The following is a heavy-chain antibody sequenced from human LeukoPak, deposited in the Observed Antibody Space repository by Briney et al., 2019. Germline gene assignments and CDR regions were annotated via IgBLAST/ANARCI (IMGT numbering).Heavy chain of an antibody. V-gene: IGHV4-59*11. CDR1: GGPITSHY. Sequence: SETLSLTCTVPGGPITSHYWSWIRQPPGKGLEYIGYIYYSVTPQYNPSLESRVTISLETSKNQLSLRLTSATAADTAVYYCARYNGALDYWGQGTLVTVSS. D-gene: IGHD1-14*01. CDR2: IYYSVTP. CDR3: ARYNGALDY. J-gene: IGHJ4*02.